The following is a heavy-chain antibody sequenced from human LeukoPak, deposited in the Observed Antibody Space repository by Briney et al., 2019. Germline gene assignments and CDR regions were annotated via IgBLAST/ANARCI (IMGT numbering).Heavy chain of an antibody. CDR1: GGSISSYY. D-gene: IGHD3-10*01. CDR2: IYYSGST. J-gene: IGHJ4*02. CDR3: ARDGSGSFDY. Sequence: SETLSLTCTVSGGSISSYYWSWIRQPPGKGLEWIGYIYYSGSTNYNPSLKSRVTISVDTSKNQFSLKLSSVTAADTAVYYCARDGSGSFDYWGQGTLVTVSS. V-gene: IGHV4-59*01.